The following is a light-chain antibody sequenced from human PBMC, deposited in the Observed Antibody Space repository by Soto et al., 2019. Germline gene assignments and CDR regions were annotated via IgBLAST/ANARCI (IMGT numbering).Light chain of an antibody. CDR3: QHYYSYPYT. CDR1: HVVSNY. Sequence: AVQMTQSPSSLSASIGDTVTITCRASHVVSNYLAWYQQKPGNPPKALIYAASFLQSGVPSRFSGSGSGTAFSLTISFLQSEDFATYYCQHYYSYPYTFGQGTTLE. J-gene: IGKJ2*01. CDR2: AAS. V-gene: IGKV1-8*01.